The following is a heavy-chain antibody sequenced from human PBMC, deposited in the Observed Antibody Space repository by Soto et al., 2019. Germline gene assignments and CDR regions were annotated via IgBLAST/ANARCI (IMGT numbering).Heavy chain of an antibody. CDR2: ISAYNGNT. CDR1: GYTFTSYG. D-gene: IGHD5-12*01. J-gene: IGHJ4*02. CDR3: ARVQGKIVATIFDY. V-gene: IGHV1-18*01. Sequence: ASVKVSCKASGYTFTSYGISWVRQAPGQGLEWMGWISAYNGNTNYAQKLQGRVTMTTDTSTSTAYMELRSLRSDDTAVYYCARVQGKIVATIFDYWGQGTLVTVSS.